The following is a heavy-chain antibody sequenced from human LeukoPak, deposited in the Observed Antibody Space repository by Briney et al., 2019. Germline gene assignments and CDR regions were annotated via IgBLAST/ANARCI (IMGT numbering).Heavy chain of an antibody. CDR3: ARDLEDSSPFGAFDM. D-gene: IGHD3-22*01. J-gene: IGHJ3*02. CDR1: GFTFSRYA. V-gene: IGHV3-30-3*01. CDR2: ISYDGSNE. Sequence: GRSLRLSCAASGFTFSRYAMHWVRQAPGKGLEWVEVISYDGSNEYYADSVKGRFTISRGSSENTLYLQMNSLRVEDTAVYYCARDLEDSSPFGAFDMWGQGTMVTVSS.